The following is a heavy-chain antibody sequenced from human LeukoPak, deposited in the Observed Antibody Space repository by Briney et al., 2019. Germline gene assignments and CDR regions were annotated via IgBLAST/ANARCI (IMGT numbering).Heavy chain of an antibody. Sequence: ASVKVSCKASGYTFTSYYMHWVRQAPGQGLEWMGIINPSGGSTSYAQKFQGRVTMTRDTSTSTVYMELSSLRSEDTAVYYCARGGIAVAGPSWTLSLEDEYFQHWGQGTLVTVSS. D-gene: IGHD6-19*01. CDR2: INPSGGST. CDR3: ARGGIAVAGPSWTLSLEDEYFQH. CDR1: GYTFTSYY. V-gene: IGHV1-46*01. J-gene: IGHJ1*01.